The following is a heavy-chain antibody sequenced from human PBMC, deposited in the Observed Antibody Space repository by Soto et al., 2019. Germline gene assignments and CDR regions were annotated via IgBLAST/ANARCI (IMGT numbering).Heavy chain of an antibody. Sequence: EVQLVESGGGLVQPGGSLRLSCAASGFTVSSNYMSWVRQAPGKGLEWVSVIYSGGSTYYADSVKGRFTISRDNSKNTXYLQINRRRAEDTAVYYCAREDMVRGEYYSYGMDVWGQGTTVTVSS. D-gene: IGHD3-10*01. V-gene: IGHV3-66*01. CDR2: IYSGGST. CDR1: GFTVSSNY. CDR3: AREDMVRGEYYSYGMDV. J-gene: IGHJ6*02.